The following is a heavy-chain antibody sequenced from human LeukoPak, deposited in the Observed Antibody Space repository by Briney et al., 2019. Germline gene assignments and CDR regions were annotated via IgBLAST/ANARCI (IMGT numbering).Heavy chain of an antibody. CDR3: AGGSGWLIDY. D-gene: IGHD2-15*01. J-gene: IGHJ4*02. V-gene: IGHV3-7*04. Sequence: GGSLRLSCTASGFTFSGYWMNWVRQAPGKGLEWVAIIKQDGSEKFYVDSVKGRFTISRDKAKSSLYLQINSLRAEDTAVYYCAGGSGWLIDYWGQGSLVTVSS. CDR1: GFTFSGYW. CDR2: IKQDGSEK.